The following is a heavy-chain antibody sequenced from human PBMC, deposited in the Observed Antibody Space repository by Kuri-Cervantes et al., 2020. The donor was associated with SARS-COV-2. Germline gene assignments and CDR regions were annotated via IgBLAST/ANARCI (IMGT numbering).Heavy chain of an antibody. CDR3: ARSSTYYDFWSGYYYYYYGMDV. D-gene: IGHD3-3*01. Sequence: GESLKISCQGSGYRFTSHWIGWVRQMPGKGLEWMGIIYPGDSDMRYSPSFQGQVTISADKSINTAYLQWSSLKASDTAVYYCARSSTYYDFWSGYYYYYYGMDVWGQGTTVTVSS. V-gene: IGHV5-51*01. J-gene: IGHJ6*02. CDR1: GYRFTSHW. CDR2: IYPGDSDM.